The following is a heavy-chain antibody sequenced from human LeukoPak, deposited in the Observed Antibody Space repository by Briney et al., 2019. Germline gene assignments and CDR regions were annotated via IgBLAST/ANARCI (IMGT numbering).Heavy chain of an antibody. V-gene: IGHV3-7*01. J-gene: IGHJ4*02. CDR3: ARDRSRSSY. Sequence: GGSLRLSCAASGFTFSNFWMSWVRQAPGKGLEWVANIKEDGSEKHYVDSVKGRFTISRDNAKNSLYLQMNSLRADDTAMYYCARDRSRSSYWGQGTLVTVSS. CDR1: GFTFSNFW. CDR2: IKEDGSEK. D-gene: IGHD1-26*01.